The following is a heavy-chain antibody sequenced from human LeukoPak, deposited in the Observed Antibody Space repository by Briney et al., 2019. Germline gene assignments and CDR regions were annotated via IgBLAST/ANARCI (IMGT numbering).Heavy chain of an antibody. CDR1: GFTFSSYS. J-gene: IGHJ5*02. Sequence: GGSPRLSCAASGFTFSSYSMNWVRQAPGKGLEWVSSISSSSSYIYYADSVKGRFTISRDNAKNSLYLQMNSLRAEDTAVYYCARLGGYYSRNWFDPWGQGTLVTVSS. D-gene: IGHD3-22*01. CDR3: ARLGGYYSRNWFDP. V-gene: IGHV3-21*01. CDR2: ISSSSSYI.